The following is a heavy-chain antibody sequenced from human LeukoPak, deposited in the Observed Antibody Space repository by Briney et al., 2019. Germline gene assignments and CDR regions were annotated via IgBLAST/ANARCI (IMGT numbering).Heavy chain of an antibody. Sequence: ASVKVPCKASGYTFTGYYMHWVRQAPGQGLEWMGWINPYSGGTNYAQKLQGRVTMTRDTSISTAYMELSSLRSDDTAVYYCARDQTPQYDFWSGYFVADFDYWVQGTLVTVSA. CDR1: GYTFTGYY. CDR3: ARDQTPQYDFWSGYFVADFDY. D-gene: IGHD3-3*01. V-gene: IGHV1-2*02. CDR2: INPYSGGT. J-gene: IGHJ4*02.